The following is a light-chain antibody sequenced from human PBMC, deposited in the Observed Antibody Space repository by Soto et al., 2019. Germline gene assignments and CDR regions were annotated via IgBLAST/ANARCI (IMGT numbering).Light chain of an antibody. CDR1: SSDVGGYNY. CDR2: EVS. V-gene: IGLV2-14*01. Sequence: QSVLTQPASVSGSPGQSITISCTATSSDVGGYNYVSWYQQHPGKAPKLMIYEVSNRPSGVSNRFSGSKSGNTASLTISGLQAEDEADYYCSSYTSSSTLYVFGTGTKVTV. J-gene: IGLJ1*01. CDR3: SSYTSSSTLYV.